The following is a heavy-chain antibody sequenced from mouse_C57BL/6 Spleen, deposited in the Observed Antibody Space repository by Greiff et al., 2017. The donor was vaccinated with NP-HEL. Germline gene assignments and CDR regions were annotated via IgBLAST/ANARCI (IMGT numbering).Heavy chain of an antibody. J-gene: IGHJ1*03. V-gene: IGHV3-6*01. Sequence: EVKLVESGPGLVKPSQSLSLTCSVTGYSITSGYYWNWIRQFPGNKLEWMGYISYDGSNNYNPSLKNRISITRDTSKNQFFLKLNSVTTEDTATYYCARDYVDFDVWGTGTTVTVSS. CDR3: ARDYVDFDV. CDR1: GYSITSGYY. CDR2: ISYDGSN. D-gene: IGHD1-1*01.